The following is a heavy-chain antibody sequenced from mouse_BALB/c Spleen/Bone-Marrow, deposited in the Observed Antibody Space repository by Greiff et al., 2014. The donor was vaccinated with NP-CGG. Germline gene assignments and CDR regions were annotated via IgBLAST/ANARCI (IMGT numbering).Heavy chain of an antibody. Sequence: QVQLQQSGPQLVRPGASVKISCKASGYSFTSYWMHWVKQRPGQGLEWIGMIDPSDSETKLNQKFKDKATLTVDKSSSTAYLQRSSPTAEDSAVYYGARRENAPFAYWGQGTLVTVSA. CDR1: GYSFTSYW. J-gene: IGHJ3*01. CDR2: IDPSDSET. CDR3: ARRENAPFAY. V-gene: IGHV1S126*01.